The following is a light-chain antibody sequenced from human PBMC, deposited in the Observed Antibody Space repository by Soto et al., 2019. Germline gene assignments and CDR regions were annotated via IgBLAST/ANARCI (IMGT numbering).Light chain of an antibody. V-gene: IGKV1-5*01. J-gene: IGKJ1*01. CDR3: QQYNSYLWT. CDR1: QSISSW. Sequence: DIQMTQSPSTLSASVGDRVTITCRASQSISSWLAWYQQKPGKAPKLLIYDANSLESGVPSRFSGHGSRTEFTHTISSLQPDDFATYYCQQYNSYLWTFGQGNKVEIK. CDR2: DAN.